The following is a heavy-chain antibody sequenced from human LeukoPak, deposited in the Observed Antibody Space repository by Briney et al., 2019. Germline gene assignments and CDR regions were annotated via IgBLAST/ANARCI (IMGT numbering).Heavy chain of an antibody. CDR3: ARGYSSSNY. V-gene: IGHV3-7*01. CDR1: GFSFSDYW. CDR2: IKKDGSEK. D-gene: IGHD6-6*01. Sequence: GGSLRLSCAASGFSFSDYWMSWVRQAPGKGLEWVANIKKDGSEKHYVDSVKGRFTISRDNAKNSVYLQMNSLRAEDTAVYYCARGYSSSNYWGQGTLVTVSS. J-gene: IGHJ4*02.